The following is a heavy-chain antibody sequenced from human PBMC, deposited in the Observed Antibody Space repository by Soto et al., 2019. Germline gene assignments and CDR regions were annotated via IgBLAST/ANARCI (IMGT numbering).Heavy chain of an antibody. CDR1: GYSFSTYW. J-gene: IGHJ6*02. D-gene: IGHD3-10*01. CDR3: ARHLECGGPQYYYGSGSYYRLGMDV. Sequence: GESLKISCKTSGYSFSTYWIGWVRQMPGKGLEWMGIIYPGDSDARYSPSFQGQVTISADKSISTAYLQWSSLKASDTAMYYCARHLECGGPQYYYGSGSYYRLGMDVWGQGTTVTVSS. V-gene: IGHV5-51*01. CDR2: IYPGDSDA.